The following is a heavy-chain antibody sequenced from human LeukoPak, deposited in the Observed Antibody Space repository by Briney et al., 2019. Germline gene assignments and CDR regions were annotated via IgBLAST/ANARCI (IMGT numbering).Heavy chain of an antibody. V-gene: IGHV1-2*02. J-gene: IGHJ3*02. CDR1: GYTFIGHY. CDR3: ARIMEYYDFTPRGFDI. CDR2: MNPDSGGT. D-gene: IGHD3/OR15-3a*01. Sequence: ASVKVSCKASGYTFIGHYIHWVRQAPGQGLEWMGWMNPDSGGTNYAQKFQDRVTMNRDTSITTAYMELSRLTSDDTAIYYCARIMEYYDFTPRGFDIWGQGTMVAVSS.